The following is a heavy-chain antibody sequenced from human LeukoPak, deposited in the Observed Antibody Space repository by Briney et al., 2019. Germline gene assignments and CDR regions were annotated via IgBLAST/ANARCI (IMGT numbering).Heavy chain of an antibody. CDR1: GFIFSNYA. Sequence: PGGSLRLSCAASGFIFSNYAMSWVRQPPGKGLEWIGEINHSGSTNYNPSLKSRVTISVDTSKNQFSLKLSSVTAADTAVYYCARFYDILTGYHSDYWGQGTLVTVSS. CDR2: INHSGST. V-gene: IGHV4-34*01. D-gene: IGHD3-9*01. CDR3: ARFYDILTGYHSDY. J-gene: IGHJ4*02.